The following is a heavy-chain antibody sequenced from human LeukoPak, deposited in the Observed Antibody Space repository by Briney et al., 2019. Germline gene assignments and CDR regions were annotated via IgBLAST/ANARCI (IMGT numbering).Heavy chain of an antibody. V-gene: IGHV3-11*01. Sequence: GGSLRLSCAASGFTFSDYDMSWIRQAPGKGLEWVSFINNIGTTIYYADSVKGRFTISGDNAENSLYLQMNSLRVEDTAVYYCARVPHYYDSSAYRRSGNYLNCWGQGTLVTVSS. D-gene: IGHD3-22*01. J-gene: IGHJ4*02. CDR1: GFTFSDYD. CDR3: ARVPHYYDSSAYRRSGNYLNC. CDR2: INNIGTTI.